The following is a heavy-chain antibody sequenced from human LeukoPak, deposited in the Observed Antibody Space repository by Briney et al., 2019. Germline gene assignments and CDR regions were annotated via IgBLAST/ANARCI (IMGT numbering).Heavy chain of an antibody. D-gene: IGHD5-12*01. V-gene: IGHV3-66*01. Sequence: PGGSLRLSCAASGFTVSSNYMNWVRQAPGKGLEWVSVISSAGATYYADSVQGRFTISRDNSKNTLYLQMNSLRAEDTAVYYCARDSSGYDYYWGQGTLVTVSS. CDR1: GFTVSSNY. J-gene: IGHJ4*02. CDR3: ARDSSGYDYY. CDR2: ISSAGAT.